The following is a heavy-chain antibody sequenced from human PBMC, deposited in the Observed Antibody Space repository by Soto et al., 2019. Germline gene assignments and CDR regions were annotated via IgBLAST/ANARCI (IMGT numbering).Heavy chain of an antibody. CDR3: EIGLTPYYFDY. V-gene: IGHV1-18*01. Sequence: QVQLVQSGAEVKKPGASVKVSCKASGYTFTSYGISWVRQAPGQGLEWMGWISAYNVNKKYAQKHQGRLTRTTATTTSTAYTDRRRLRPDDTAVYYCEIGLTPYYFDYWGKGTLVTVSS. CDR2: ISAYNVNK. CDR1: GYTFTSYG. J-gene: IGHJ4*02.